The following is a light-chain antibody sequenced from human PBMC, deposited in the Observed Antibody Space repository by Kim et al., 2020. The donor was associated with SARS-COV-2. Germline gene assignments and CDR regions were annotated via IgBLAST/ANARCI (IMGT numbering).Light chain of an antibody. V-gene: IGLV2-11*03. J-gene: IGLJ3*02. Sequence: GQSVTISCTGTSSDVGAYNDVSWDQQHPGKAPTLMIYNINKRPSGVPDRFAAPKSGNRASRTISGPPAEEEADDYCCSNAGRNTWVFGGGTQLTVL. CDR1: SSDVGAYND. CDR3: CSNAGRNTWV. CDR2: NIN.